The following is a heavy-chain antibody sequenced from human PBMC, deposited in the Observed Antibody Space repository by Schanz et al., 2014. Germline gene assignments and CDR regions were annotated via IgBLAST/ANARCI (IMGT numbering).Heavy chain of an antibody. V-gene: IGHV1-18*01. D-gene: IGHD3-10*01. CDR1: GGTFSSYA. CDR2: ISGYNGNT. J-gene: IGHJ4*02. CDR3: TTHGLGYYFDY. Sequence: QVQLVQSGAEVKKPGSSVKVSCKASGGTFSSYAFSWVRQAPGQGLEWMGWISGYNGNTNYAQKLQGRVTMTTDTSTSTAYMELRSLRSXDTAVYYCTTHGLGYYFDYWGQGTLVPVSS.